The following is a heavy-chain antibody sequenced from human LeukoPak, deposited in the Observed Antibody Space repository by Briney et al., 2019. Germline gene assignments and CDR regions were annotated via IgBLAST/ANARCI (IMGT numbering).Heavy chain of an antibody. D-gene: IGHD2-2*01. CDR3: ARVVVVVPAATKVYYYYYMDV. V-gene: IGHV4-31*03. CDR2: IYYSGST. CDR1: GGSISSGGYY. Sequence: SETLSLTCTVSGGSISSGGYYWSWVRQHPGKGLEWIGYIYYSGSTYYNPSLKSRVTISVDTSKNQFSLKLSSVTAADTAVYYCARVVVVVPAATKVYYYYYMDVWGKGTTVTVSS. J-gene: IGHJ6*03.